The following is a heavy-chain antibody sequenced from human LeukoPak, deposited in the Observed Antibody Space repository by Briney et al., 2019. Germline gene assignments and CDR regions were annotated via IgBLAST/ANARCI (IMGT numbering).Heavy chain of an antibody. D-gene: IGHD7-27*01. CDR2: IWYDGSNK. Sequence: GGSLRLSCAASGFTFSSYGMHWVRQAPGKGLEWVAVIWYDGSNKNYADSVKGRFTISRDNSKNTLYLQMNSLRAEDTAVYYCARAGRGGHPKELGAFDIWGQGTMVTVSS. CDR1: GFTFSSYG. CDR3: ARAGRGGHPKELGAFDI. V-gene: IGHV3-33*01. J-gene: IGHJ3*02.